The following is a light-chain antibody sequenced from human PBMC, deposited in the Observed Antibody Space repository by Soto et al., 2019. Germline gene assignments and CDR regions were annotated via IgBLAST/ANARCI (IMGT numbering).Light chain of an antibody. CDR2: TTS. CDR1: QPISDY. V-gene: IGKV1-39*01. CDR3: QQHYNSPRT. Sequence: DIQMTQSPSSLSASVGDRVTITCRPSQPISDYLNWYQQKPGKAPTLLIYTTSNLQSGVPSRFSGSGSATHFTLTISSLQPEDFDTYYCQQHYNSPRTFGQVTKVEI. J-gene: IGKJ1*01.